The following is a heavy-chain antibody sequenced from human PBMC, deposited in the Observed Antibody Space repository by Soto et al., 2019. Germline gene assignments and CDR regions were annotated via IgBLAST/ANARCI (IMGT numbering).Heavy chain of an antibody. V-gene: IGHV1-58*01. J-gene: IGHJ3*02. D-gene: IGHD3-22*01. CDR2: IVVGSGNT. CDR3: AADPLYDSSGYDYGLYAFDI. CDR1: GFTFTSSA. Sequence: GASVKVSCKASGFTFTSSAVQCVRQARGQRLEWIGWIVVGSGNTNYAQKFQERVTITRDMSTSTAYMELSSLRSEDTAVYYCAADPLYDSSGYDYGLYAFDIWGQGTMVTVSS.